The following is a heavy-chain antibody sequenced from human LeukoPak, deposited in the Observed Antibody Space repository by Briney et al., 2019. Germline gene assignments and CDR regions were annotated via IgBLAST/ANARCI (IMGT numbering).Heavy chain of an antibody. CDR1: GHTSTSYG. CDR3: AGDGPLRGYSYGQGVRYFDY. D-gene: IGHD5-18*01. CDR2: ISAYNGNT. Sequence: RASVTVSCTAYGHTSTSYGISWVRQAPGQGLEWMGWISAYNGNTNYAQKLQGRANMTTDTSTSIAYMELRSLRSDDTAVYYCAGDGPLRGYSYGQGVRYFDYWGRGTVVTVSS. V-gene: IGHV1-18*04. J-gene: IGHJ4*02.